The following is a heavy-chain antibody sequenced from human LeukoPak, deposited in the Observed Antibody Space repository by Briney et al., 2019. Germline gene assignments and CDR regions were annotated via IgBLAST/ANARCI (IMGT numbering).Heavy chain of an antibody. D-gene: IGHD3-22*01. CDR2: ISGSGGST. Sequence: GGTLRLACAASGFTFSSYGMYWVRKAPGKGLEWVSAISGSGGSTYYADSVKGRFTISRDNSKNTLYLQMNSLRAEDTAVYYCAKDTGLYYYDSSGHYDYWGQGTLVTVSS. V-gene: IGHV3-23*01. CDR3: AKDTGLYYYDSSGHYDY. J-gene: IGHJ4*02. CDR1: GFTFSSYG.